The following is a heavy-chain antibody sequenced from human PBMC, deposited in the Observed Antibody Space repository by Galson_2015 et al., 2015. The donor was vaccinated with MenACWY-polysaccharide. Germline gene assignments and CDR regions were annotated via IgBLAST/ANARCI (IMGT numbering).Heavy chain of an antibody. J-gene: IGHJ3*01. V-gene: IGHV3-33*05. CDR2: IQYDGSKI. Sequence: SLRLSCAASGIRFSGSGMHWVRQAPGKGLEWVAVIQYDGSKIVYADSVKGRFTASRDNSKNTLYLEMNSLRAEDTAVYYCAREGSRIVFHAFDVWGQGTMVIVSS. CDR1: GIRFSGSG. D-gene: IGHD2-15*01. CDR3: AREGSRIVFHAFDV.